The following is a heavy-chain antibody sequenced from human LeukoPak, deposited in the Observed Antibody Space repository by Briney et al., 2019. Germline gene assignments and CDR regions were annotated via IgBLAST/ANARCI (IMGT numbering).Heavy chain of an antibody. CDR3: ARDWWYYGSSGYDLGY. CDR1: GGSFSGYY. Sequence: PSETLSLTCAVYGGSFSGYYWSWIRQPPGKGLEWIGEINHSGSTNYNPSLKSRVTISVDTSKNQFSLKLSSVTAADTAVYYCARDWWYYGSSGYDLGYWGQGTLVTVSS. CDR2: INHSGST. D-gene: IGHD3-22*01. J-gene: IGHJ4*02. V-gene: IGHV4-34*01.